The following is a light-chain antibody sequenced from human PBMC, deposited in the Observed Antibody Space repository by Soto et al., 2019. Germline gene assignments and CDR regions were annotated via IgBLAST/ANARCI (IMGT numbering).Light chain of an antibody. CDR2: DAS. V-gene: IGKV3-11*01. J-gene: IGKJ2*02. CDR3: QQRSNWRST. CDR1: QSVSIY. Sequence: EIVLTQSPATLSLSPGERATLSCRASQSVSIYLAWYQQKPGQAPRLLIYDASNRATGIPARFSGSGSGTDFTLTISSLEPEDFAVYYCQQRSNWRSTFGQGTKLEIK.